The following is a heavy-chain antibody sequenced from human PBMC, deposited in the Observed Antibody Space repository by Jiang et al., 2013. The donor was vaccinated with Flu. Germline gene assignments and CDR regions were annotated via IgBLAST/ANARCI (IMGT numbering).Heavy chain of an antibody. CDR3: ARQPSAGDYVHFDY. D-gene: IGHD4-17*01. V-gene: IGHV4-39*01. Sequence: GKGLEWIGSIYYSGSTYYNPSLKSRVTISVDTSKNQFSLKLSSVTAADTAVYYCARQPSAGDYVHFDYWGQGTLVTVSS. CDR2: IYYSGST. J-gene: IGHJ4*02.